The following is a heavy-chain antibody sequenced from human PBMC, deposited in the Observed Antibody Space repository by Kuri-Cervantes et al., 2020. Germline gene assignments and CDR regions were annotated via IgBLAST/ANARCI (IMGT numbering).Heavy chain of an antibody. CDR3: VREYYYYYMDV. CDR2: IIKDGSEK. V-gene: IGHV3-7*01. J-gene: IGHJ6*03. Sequence: GESLKISCAASGFTFSNYWMTWVRQAPGKGPEWVANIIKDGSEKYYVDSVKGRFTISRDNAKNSLYLQMNSLRADDTAVCYCVREYYYYYMDVWGKGTTVTVSS. CDR1: GFTFSNYW.